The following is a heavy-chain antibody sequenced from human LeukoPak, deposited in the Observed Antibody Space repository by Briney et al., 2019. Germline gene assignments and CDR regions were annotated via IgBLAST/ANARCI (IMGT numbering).Heavy chain of an antibody. Sequence: HGASVKVSCKASGYTFTGYYMHWVRQAPGQGLEWMGWINPNSGGTNYAQKFQGRVTMTRDTSISTAYMELSRLRSDDTAVYYCARVMGPPARAYFDYWGQGTLVTVSS. CDR1: GYTFTGYY. V-gene: IGHV1-2*02. J-gene: IGHJ4*02. CDR2: INPNSGGT. CDR3: ARVMGPPARAYFDY.